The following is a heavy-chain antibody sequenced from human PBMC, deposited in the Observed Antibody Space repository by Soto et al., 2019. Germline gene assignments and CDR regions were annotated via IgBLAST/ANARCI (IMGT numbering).Heavy chain of an antibody. D-gene: IGHD1-26*01. CDR1: GFTFSSYS. Sequence: GGSLRLSCAASGFTFSSYSMNWVRQAPGKGLEWVSSISSSSSYIYYADSVKGRLTISRDNAKNSLYLQMNSLRAEDTAVYYCASRGRYYTVVTPCAFDIWCQGTMVTVSS. CDR2: ISSSSSYI. V-gene: IGHV3-21*01. CDR3: ASRGRYYTVVTPCAFDI. J-gene: IGHJ3*02.